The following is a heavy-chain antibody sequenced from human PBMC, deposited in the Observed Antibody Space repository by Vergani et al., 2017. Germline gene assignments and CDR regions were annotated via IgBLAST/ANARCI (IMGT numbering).Heavy chain of an antibody. CDR1: GYTFGHFD. V-gene: IGHV3-30*02. D-gene: IGHD1-26*01. Sequence: QEQLLQSGGGVVQPGGFLRLSCIGTGYTFGHFDMDWVRPAPGKGLAWVAFIRYDGSNPQYIDSVKGRFTISRDNSKDTLFLQMNGLRPEDTGTYFCAKEGGSLYYDGVDVWGQGTTITVSS. J-gene: IGHJ6*02. CDR2: IRYDGSNP. CDR3: AKEGGSLYYDGVDV.